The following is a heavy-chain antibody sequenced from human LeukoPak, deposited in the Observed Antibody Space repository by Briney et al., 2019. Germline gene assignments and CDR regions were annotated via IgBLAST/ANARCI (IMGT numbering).Heavy chain of an antibody. Sequence: GRSLRLSCTASGFTFGDYAMSWVRQGPGKGLEWVSAISVSGNTYHADSVKGRFTISRDSSKNTLHLQMNSLRAEDTAVYYCVRIIYFDYWGQGTLVTVSS. J-gene: IGHJ4*02. V-gene: IGHV3-23*01. D-gene: IGHD1-14*01. CDR1: GFTFGDYA. CDR3: VRIIYFDY. CDR2: ISVSGNT.